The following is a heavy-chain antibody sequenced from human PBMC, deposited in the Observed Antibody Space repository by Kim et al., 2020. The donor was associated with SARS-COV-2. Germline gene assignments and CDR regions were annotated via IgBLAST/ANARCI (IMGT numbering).Heavy chain of an antibody. CDR2: IKQDGSEK. J-gene: IGHJ2*01. Sequence: GGSLRLSCAASGFTFSSYWMSWVRQAPGKGLEWVANIKQDGSEKYYVDSVKGRFTISRDNAKNSLYLQMNSLRAEDTAVYYCARDYSSGWYSVWYFDLWGRGTLVTVSS. CDR3: ARDYSSGWYSVWYFDL. D-gene: IGHD6-19*01. V-gene: IGHV3-7*03. CDR1: GFTFSSYW.